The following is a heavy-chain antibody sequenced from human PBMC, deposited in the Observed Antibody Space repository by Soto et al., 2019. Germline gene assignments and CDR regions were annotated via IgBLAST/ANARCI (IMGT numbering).Heavy chain of an antibody. CDR3: ARDRPVVPAAKFDY. CDR2: VVGSGEST. V-gene: IGHV3-23*01. CDR1: GFTFSTYT. J-gene: IGHJ4*02. D-gene: IGHD2-2*01. Sequence: VGCLGLSCAASGFTFSTYTMTWVRQAPGKGLERVSSVVGSGESTYYADSVKGRFTISRDNSKNTLYVQMNSLRAEDTAVYYCARDRPVVPAAKFDYWGQGTLVTVSS.